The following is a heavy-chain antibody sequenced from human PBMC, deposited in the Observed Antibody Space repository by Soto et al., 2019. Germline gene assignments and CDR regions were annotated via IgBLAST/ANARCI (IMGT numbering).Heavy chain of an antibody. CDR2: INAGNGNT. V-gene: IGHV1-3*01. CDR3: ARDPLFLGYCISTSCPDDGMDV. J-gene: IGHJ6*02. Sequence: ASVKVSCKASGYTFTSYAMHWVRQAPGQRLEWMGWINAGNGNTKYSQKFQGRVTITRDTSASTAYMELSSLRSEDTAVYYCARDPLFLGYCISTSCPDDGMDVRGQGTTVTVSS. CDR1: GYTFTSYA. D-gene: IGHD2-2*01.